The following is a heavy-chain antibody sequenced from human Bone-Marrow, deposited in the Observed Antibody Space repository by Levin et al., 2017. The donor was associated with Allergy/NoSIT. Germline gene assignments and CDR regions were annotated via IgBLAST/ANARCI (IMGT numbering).Heavy chain of an antibody. Sequence: SQTLSLTCTVSGGSVRSSSFYWGWIRQPPGKGLQWIGAVYYTGNTFYNPSLKSRVTMSVDMSKSHFSLKLSSVTAADTAIYYCARETSSSEGMDVWGPGTTVTVSS. CDR3: ARETSSSEGMDV. V-gene: IGHV4-39*07. D-gene: IGHD6-13*01. CDR1: GGSVRSSSFY. CDR2: VYYTGNT. J-gene: IGHJ6*02.